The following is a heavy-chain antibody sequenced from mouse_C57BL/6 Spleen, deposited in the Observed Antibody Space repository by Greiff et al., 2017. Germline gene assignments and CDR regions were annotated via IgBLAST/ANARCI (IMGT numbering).Heavy chain of an antibody. D-gene: IGHD1-1*01. V-gene: IGHV1-42*01. CDR2: IDPSTGGT. CDR1: GYSFTGYY. J-gene: IGHJ2*01. Sequence: VQLQQSGPELVKPGASVKISCKASGYSFTGYYMNWVKQSPEKSLEWIGEIDPSTGGTTYNQKFKAKATLTVDKSSSTAYMQLKSLTSEDSAVYYCARLTDGSSYFDDWGQGTTLTVAS. CDR3: ARLTDGSSYFDD.